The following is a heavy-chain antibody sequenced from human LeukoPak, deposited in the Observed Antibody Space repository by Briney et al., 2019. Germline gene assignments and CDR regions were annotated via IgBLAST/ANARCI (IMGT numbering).Heavy chain of an antibody. V-gene: IGHV1-46*01. CDR2: INPSGGST. J-gene: IGHJ4*02. D-gene: IGHD6-19*01. Sequence: WASVKVSCKASGYTFTSYAMNWVRQAPGQGLEWMGIINPSGGSTSYAQKFQGRVTMTRDMSTSTVYMELSSLRSEDTAVYYCAREDSSGWYLDYWGQGTLVTVSS. CDR3: AREDSSGWYLDY. CDR1: GYTFTSYA.